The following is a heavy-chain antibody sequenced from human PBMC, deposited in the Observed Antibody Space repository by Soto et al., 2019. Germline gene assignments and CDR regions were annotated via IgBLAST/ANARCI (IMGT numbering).Heavy chain of an antibody. Sequence: EVQLLESGGGLVQPGGSLRLSCVASGHTFHSYAMSWVRQAPGKGLEWVSDISGSGGSTYYADSVRGRFTISRDDSKNTLELQMNRPKAEDTAVYYWSKGSRGIGGVPAALNRGQGTLGTLSS. CDR1: GHTFHSYA. D-gene: IGHD2-2*01. CDR2: ISGSGGST. V-gene: IGHV3-23*01. CDR3: SKGSRGIGGVPAALN. J-gene: IGHJ4*02.